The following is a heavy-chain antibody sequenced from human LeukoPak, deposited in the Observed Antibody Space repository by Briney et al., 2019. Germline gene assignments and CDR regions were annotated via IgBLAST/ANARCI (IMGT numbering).Heavy chain of an antibody. J-gene: IGHJ4*02. CDR2: IVYNGNT. CDR3: ARESRRRVPSSDIVNYFDY. CDR1: NGSLSGYY. Sequence: SETLSLTCAVYNGSLSGYYWSWFRQSPGKGLEWIGEIVYNGNTNYNPSLKSRLTISLDTSRNQFSLRLISVTAADAAFYYCARESRRRVPSSDIVNYFDYWGQGTLVTVSS. D-gene: IGHD2/OR15-2a*01. V-gene: IGHV4-34*12.